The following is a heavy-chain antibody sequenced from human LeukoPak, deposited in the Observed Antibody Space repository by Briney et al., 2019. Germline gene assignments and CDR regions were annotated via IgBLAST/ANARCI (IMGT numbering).Heavy chain of an antibody. V-gene: IGHV3-23*01. D-gene: IGHD6-13*01. CDR3: AKMGGYSSTWYFDT. CDR1: GFTFSNYA. J-gene: IGHJ4*02. Sequence: GGSLRLSCAASGFTFSNYAMSWVRQAPGKGLEWVSAISGSGSSTDYADSVKGRFTISRDNSKNTLDLQVNSLRAEDTAVYYCAKMGGYSSTWYFDTWGQGTLVTVSS. CDR2: ISGSGSST.